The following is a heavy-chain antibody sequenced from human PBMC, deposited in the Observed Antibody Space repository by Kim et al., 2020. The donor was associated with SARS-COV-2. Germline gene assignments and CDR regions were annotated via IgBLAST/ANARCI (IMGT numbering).Heavy chain of an antibody. Sequence: SVKVSCKASGGTFSSYAISWVRQAPGQGLEWMGGIIPIFGTANYAQKFQGRVTITADESTSTAYMELSSLRSEDTAVYYCATTNLQSIVGATTSGYYYGMDVWGQGTTVTVSS. J-gene: IGHJ6*02. CDR1: GGTFSSYA. CDR3: ATTNLQSIVGATTSGYYYGMDV. V-gene: IGHV1-69*13. CDR2: IIPIFGTA. D-gene: IGHD1-26*01.